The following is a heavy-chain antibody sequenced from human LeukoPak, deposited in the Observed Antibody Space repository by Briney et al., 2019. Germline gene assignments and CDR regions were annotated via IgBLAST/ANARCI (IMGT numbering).Heavy chain of an antibody. CDR2: IYPGDSDT. CDR1: GYTFSDYW. CDR3: VRRGGSRGAYSIDY. Sequence: GESLKISCKASGYTFSDYWIGWVRQMPGKGLEWVGFIYPGDSDTRYSPSFQGQVTLSADKSISTAYLQWSSLKASDTAIYYCVRRGGSRGAYSIDYWGQGTLVTVSS. J-gene: IGHJ4*02. V-gene: IGHV5-51*01. D-gene: IGHD4-11*01.